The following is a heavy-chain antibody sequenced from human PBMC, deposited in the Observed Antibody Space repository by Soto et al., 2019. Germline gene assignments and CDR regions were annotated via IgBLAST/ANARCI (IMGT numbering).Heavy chain of an antibody. CDR1: GFTFSSYW. CDR3: GRNWNGIDP. CDR2: INSDGSST. Sequence: GGSLRLSCAASGFTFSSYWMFWVRQAPGKGLVWVSRINSDGSSTDYADSVKGRFTISRDNAKNTLYLQMNSLRVEDTAVYYCGRNWNGIDPWGQGTLVTVSS. J-gene: IGHJ5*02. V-gene: IGHV3-74*01.